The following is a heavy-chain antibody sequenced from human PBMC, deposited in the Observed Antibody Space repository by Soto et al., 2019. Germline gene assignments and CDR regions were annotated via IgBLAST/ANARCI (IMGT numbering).Heavy chain of an antibody. J-gene: IGHJ6*03. V-gene: IGHV1-58*02. CDR3: AAEVRSYCSSTSCYAPYYYYYMDV. CDR2: IVVGSGNT. Sequence: ASVKVSCKASGFTFTSSAMQWVRQARGQRLEWIGWIVVGSGNTNYAQKFQERVTITRDMSTSTAYMELSSLRSEDTAVYYCAAEVRSYCSSTSCYAPYYYYYMDVWGKGTTVTVSS. D-gene: IGHD2-2*01. CDR1: GFTFTSSA.